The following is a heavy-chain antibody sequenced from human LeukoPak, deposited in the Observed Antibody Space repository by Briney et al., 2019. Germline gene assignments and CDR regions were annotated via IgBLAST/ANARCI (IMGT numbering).Heavy chain of an antibody. CDR1: GFTFSSYS. V-gene: IGHV3-21*01. D-gene: IGHD3-3*01. CDR2: ISSSSSYI. J-gene: IGHJ3*02. Sequence: GGSLRLSCAASGFTFSSYSMNWVRQAPGKGLEWVSSISSSSSYIYYADSVKGRFTISRDNAKNSLYLQMNSLRAEDTAVYYCARPYDFWSGYRSLHDAFDIWGQGTMVTVSS. CDR3: ARPYDFWSGYRSLHDAFDI.